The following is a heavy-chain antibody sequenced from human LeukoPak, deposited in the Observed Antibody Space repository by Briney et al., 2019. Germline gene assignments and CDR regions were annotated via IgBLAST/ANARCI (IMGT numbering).Heavy chain of an antibody. CDR1: GGSTSSGNYY. V-gene: IGHV4-39*02. D-gene: IGHD3-3*01. CDR3: ARLGAGPTYYDFWSGYSSFYFDY. Sequence: SQTLSLTCTVSGGSTSSGNYYWGWIRQPPGKGLEWIGGISSSGNTYYNPSLKSRITISIDTSKNHFSLKLSSVSAADTAVYYCARLGAGPTYYDFWSGYSSFYFDYWGQGTLVTVSS. J-gene: IGHJ4*02. CDR2: ISSSGNT.